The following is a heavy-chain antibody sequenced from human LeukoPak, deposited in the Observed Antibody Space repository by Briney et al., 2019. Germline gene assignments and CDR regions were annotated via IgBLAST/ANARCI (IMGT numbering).Heavy chain of an antibody. CDR1: GFPFSDNA. CDR3: AKGSHFAN. Sequence: SGGSLRLSCAASGFPFSDNAMSWVRQAPGKALEWVSTISRTTGTTYYADSMKGRFTISRDNSKNTVSLQVNSLRAENTAVYYCAKGSHFANCGQGTLVTVSS. J-gene: IGHJ4*02. V-gene: IGHV3-23*01. CDR2: ISRTTGTT.